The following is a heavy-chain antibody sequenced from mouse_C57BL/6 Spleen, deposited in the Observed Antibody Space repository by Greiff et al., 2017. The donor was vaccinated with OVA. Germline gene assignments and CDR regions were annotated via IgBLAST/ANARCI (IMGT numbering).Heavy chain of an antibody. D-gene: IGHD1-1*01. Sequence: VQLQQSGAELVKPGASVKLSCTASGFNIKDYHMHWVKQRTEQGLEWIGRIDPEDGETKYAPKFQGKATITADTSSNTAYLQLSSLTSEDTAVDYCARAYGSSDWYVGVWGTGTTVTVSS. J-gene: IGHJ1*03. CDR2: IDPEDGET. CDR1: GFNIKDYH. V-gene: IGHV14-2*01. CDR3: ARAYGSSDWYVGV.